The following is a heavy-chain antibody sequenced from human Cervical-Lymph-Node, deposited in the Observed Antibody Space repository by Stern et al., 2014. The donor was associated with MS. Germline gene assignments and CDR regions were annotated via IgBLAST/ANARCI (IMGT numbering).Heavy chain of an antibody. V-gene: IGHV1-46*01. CDR1: AYTFTSYY. CDR2: INPSGTST. J-gene: IGHJ4*02. CDR3: ASSSYDSSGYPSDY. D-gene: IGHD3-22*01. Sequence: QDQLVQSGAEVKKPGASVKVSCKASAYTFTSYYMQWVRQAPGQGLEWMGIINPSGTSTSYAQKFQGRVTMTRDTSTSTVYMEMSSLRSEDTAMYYCASSSYDSSGYPSDYWGQGTLVTVSS.